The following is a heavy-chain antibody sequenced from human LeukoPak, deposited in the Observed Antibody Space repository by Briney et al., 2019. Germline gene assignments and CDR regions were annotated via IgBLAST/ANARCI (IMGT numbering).Heavy chain of an antibody. D-gene: IGHD6-19*01. Sequence: GESLKISCKGSGYSFTSYWIGWVRQMPGKGPEWMGIIYPGDSDTRYSPSFQGQVTISADKSISTAYLQWSSLKASDTAMYYCARQLTYADHSSGWSNWGQGTLVTVSS. J-gene: IGHJ4*02. CDR2: IYPGDSDT. CDR3: ARQLTYADHSSGWSN. CDR1: GYSFTSYW. V-gene: IGHV5-51*01.